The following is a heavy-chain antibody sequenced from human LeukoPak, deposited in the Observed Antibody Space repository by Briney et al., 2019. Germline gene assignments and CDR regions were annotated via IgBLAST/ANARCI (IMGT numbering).Heavy chain of an antibody. J-gene: IGHJ4*02. Sequence: PGGSLRLSCTASGFTFSSHAMTWGRQAAGEGLQWVSRITGSGKGAYYADSVKGRVTISRDNSNNTLFLQMDSLRAEDTAMYYCAKVRGAHLHLQDDFDYWGPGTLVTVSS. CDR1: GFTFSSHA. CDR2: ITGSGKGA. D-gene: IGHD3-3*01. V-gene: IGHV3-23*01. CDR3: AKVRGAHLHLQDDFDY.